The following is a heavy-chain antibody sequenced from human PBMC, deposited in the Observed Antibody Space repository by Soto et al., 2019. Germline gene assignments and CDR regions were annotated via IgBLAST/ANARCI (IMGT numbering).Heavy chain of an antibody. J-gene: IGHJ3*02. CDR3: ARDRSGWLLAHDAFDI. Sequence: QVQLVESGGGVVQPGRSLRLSCAASGFTFSSYGMHWVRQAPGKGLEWVAVIWYDGSNKYYADSVKGRFTISRDNSKNTLYLQMNSLRAEDTAVYYCARDRSGWLLAHDAFDIWGQGTMVTVSS. D-gene: IGHD6-19*01. V-gene: IGHV3-33*01. CDR2: IWYDGSNK. CDR1: GFTFSSYG.